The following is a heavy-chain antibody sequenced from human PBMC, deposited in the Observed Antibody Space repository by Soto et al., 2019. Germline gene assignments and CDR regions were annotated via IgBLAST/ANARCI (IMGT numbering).Heavy chain of an antibody. D-gene: IGHD5-12*01. CDR3: AKSPRGEMATD. CDR2: INTYNGMT. J-gene: IGHJ4*02. V-gene: IGHV1-18*01. Sequence: QVQLVQSGGEVKKPGAAVTVSCKASGYTFINDHITWVRQAPGQGLECMAWINTYNGMTDYAQRFQVRVTMTRDTSTSTAYMELRNLGSDDTAVYFCAKSPRGEMATDWGQGTLVTVSS. CDR1: GYTFINDH.